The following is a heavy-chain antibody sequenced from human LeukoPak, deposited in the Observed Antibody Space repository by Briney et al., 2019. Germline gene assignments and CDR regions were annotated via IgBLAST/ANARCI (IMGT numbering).Heavy chain of an antibody. CDR2: ISGSGGST. V-gene: IGHV3-23*01. D-gene: IGHD4-17*01. J-gene: IGHJ4*02. Sequence: VGSLRLSCAASGFTFSSYAMSWVRQAPGKGLEWVSAISGSGGSTYYADSVKGRFTISRDNSKNTLYLQMNSLRAEDTAVYYCAKAMYGDYAYYFDYWGQGTLVTVSS. CDR3: AKAMYGDYAYYFDY. CDR1: GFTFSSYA.